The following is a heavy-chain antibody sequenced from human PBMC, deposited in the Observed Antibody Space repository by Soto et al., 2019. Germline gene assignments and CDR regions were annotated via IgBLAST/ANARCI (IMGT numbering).Heavy chain of an antibody. J-gene: IGHJ6*02. CDR3: VRDTRPAGRRGIYYHYGMDV. D-gene: IGHD6-13*01. CDR1: RFTFRNFW. CDR2: INSDGSSA. Sequence: PRGSLRLSCAPARFTFRNFWMHWVRQGPGKGLVWVSGINSDGSSATYADSVKGRFTISRDNAKNTVYLQMNSLRAEDTALYYCVRDTRPAGRRGIYYHYGMDVWGQGTTVTVSS. V-gene: IGHV3-74*01.